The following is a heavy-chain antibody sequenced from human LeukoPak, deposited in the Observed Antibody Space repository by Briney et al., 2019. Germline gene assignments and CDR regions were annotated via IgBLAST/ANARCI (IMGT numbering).Heavy chain of an antibody. V-gene: IGHV1-2*02. CDR1: GGTFSSYA. J-gene: IGHJ4*02. Sequence: GASVKVSCKASGGTFSSYAISWVRQAPGQGLEWMGWINPNSGGTNYAQKFQGRVTMTRDTSISTAYMELSRLRSDDTAVYYCARAQYSSGWYSLVDYWGQGTLVTVSS. CDR3: ARAQYSSGWYSLVDY. CDR2: INPNSGGT. D-gene: IGHD6-19*01.